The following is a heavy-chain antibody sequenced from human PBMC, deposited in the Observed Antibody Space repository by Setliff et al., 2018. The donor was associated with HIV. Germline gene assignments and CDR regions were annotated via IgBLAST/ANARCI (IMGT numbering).Heavy chain of an antibody. CDR3: ARCYYDSSGPTDAFDI. Sequence: ASVKVSCKVSGYTFTDYYMHWVQQAPGKGLEWMGLVDPEDGETIYAEKFQGRVTITADTSRSTVYMELSSLRSEDTAVYYCARCYYDSSGPTDAFDIWGQGTVVTVSS. CDR1: GYTFTDYY. J-gene: IGHJ3*02. CDR2: VDPEDGET. D-gene: IGHD3-22*01. V-gene: IGHV1-69-2*01.